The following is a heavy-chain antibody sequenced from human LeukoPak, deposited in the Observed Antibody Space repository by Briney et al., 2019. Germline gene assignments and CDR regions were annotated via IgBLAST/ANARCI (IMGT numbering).Heavy chain of an antibody. J-gene: IGHJ4*02. D-gene: IGHD3-22*01. CDR2: ISGSGGST. Sequence: GGSLRLSCAASGFTISSYAMSWVRQAPGKGLAWVSAISGSGGSTYYADSVKGRFTISRDNSKNTLYLQMNSLRAEDTAVYYCAKDSREYYYDSSGYYNDYWGQGTLVTVSS. CDR3: AKDSREYYYDSSGYYNDY. CDR1: GFTISSYA. V-gene: IGHV3-23*01.